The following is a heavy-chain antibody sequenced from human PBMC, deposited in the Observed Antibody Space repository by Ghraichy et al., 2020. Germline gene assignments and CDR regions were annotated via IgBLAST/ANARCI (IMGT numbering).Heavy chain of an antibody. V-gene: IGHV1-18*01. CDR1: GYSFSSFG. Sequence: ASVKVSCKASGYSFSSFGINWVRQAPGQGLEWMGWITTYNGNTNYAQKLQGRVTMTTDTSTSTAYMELRSLRPDDTAVYYCARERVTMVRGITGYYFDFWGQGTLVSVSS. CDR2: ITTYNGNT. D-gene: IGHD3-10*01. CDR3: ARERVTMVRGITGYYFDF. J-gene: IGHJ4*02.